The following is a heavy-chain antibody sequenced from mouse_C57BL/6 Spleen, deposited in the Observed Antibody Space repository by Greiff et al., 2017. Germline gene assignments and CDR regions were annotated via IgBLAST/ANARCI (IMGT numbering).Heavy chain of an antibody. CDR2: IYPGDGDT. D-gene: IGHD3-3*01. Sequence: QVQLQQSGAELVKPGASVKISCKASGYAFSSYWMNWVKQRPGKGLEWIGQIYPGDGDTNYTGKFKGKATLTADKSSSTAYMQLSSVTSEGSAVYFCEREGRDRYFDYWGQGTTLTVSS. V-gene: IGHV1-80*01. J-gene: IGHJ2*01. CDR1: GYAFSSYW. CDR3: EREGRDRYFDY.